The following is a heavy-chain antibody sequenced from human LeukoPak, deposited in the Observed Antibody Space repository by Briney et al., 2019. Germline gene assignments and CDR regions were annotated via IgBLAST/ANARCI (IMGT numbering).Heavy chain of an antibody. CDR3: ASSGYSSVAYCFDY. CDR2: IIPIFGTA. D-gene: IGHD3-22*01. CDR1: GGTFSSYA. Sequence: ASVKVSCKASGGTFSSYAISWVRQAPRQGLEWMGGIIPIFGTANYAQKFQGRVTITADESTSTVYMGLSSLRSEDTAVYYCASSGYSSVAYCFDYWGQGTLVTVSS. J-gene: IGHJ4*02. V-gene: IGHV1-69*01.